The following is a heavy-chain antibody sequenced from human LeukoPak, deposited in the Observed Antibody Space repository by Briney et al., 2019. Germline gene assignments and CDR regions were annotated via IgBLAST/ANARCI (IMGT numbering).Heavy chain of an antibody. CDR2: ISGSGGYT. Sequence: GGTLRLSCAASGFTFSTSAMTWVRQAPGKGLEWVSLISGSGGYTFYADSVKGRFTMSRDNSKNTVYLQMNSLRVEDTALYYCAKSPYRFNALDIWGQGTIVTVSS. D-gene: IGHD2-21*01. CDR3: AKSPYRFNALDI. V-gene: IGHV3-23*01. CDR1: GFTFSTSA. J-gene: IGHJ3*02.